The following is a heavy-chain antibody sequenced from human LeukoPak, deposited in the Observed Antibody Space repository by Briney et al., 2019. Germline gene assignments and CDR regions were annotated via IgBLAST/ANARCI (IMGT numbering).Heavy chain of an antibody. CDR3: AKDWIQFNRVFDCFDS. J-gene: IGHJ4*02. D-gene: IGHD2-21*01. CDR1: GFTFNTNA. Sequence: GGSLRLSCATSGFTFNTNAMSWVRQAPGKGLEWVSTIGDTETFYADSVTGRFTISRDNSKNTVYLHMNSLRVEDTAVYYCAKDWIQFNRVFDCFDSWGQGTLVTVSS. CDR2: IGDTET. V-gene: IGHV3-23*01.